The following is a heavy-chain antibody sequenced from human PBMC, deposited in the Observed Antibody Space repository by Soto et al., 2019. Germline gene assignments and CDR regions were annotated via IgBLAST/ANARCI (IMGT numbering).Heavy chain of an antibody. D-gene: IGHD3-10*01. CDR3: ARFDGSGRAFDY. CDR2: INHSGST. Sequence: SETLSLTCAVYGGSFSGYYWSWIRQPPGKGLEWIGEINHSGSTNYNPSLKSRVTISVDTSKNQFSLKLSSVTAADTAVYYCARFDGSGRAFDYWGQGTLVTVS. J-gene: IGHJ4*02. CDR1: GGSFSGYY. V-gene: IGHV4-34*01.